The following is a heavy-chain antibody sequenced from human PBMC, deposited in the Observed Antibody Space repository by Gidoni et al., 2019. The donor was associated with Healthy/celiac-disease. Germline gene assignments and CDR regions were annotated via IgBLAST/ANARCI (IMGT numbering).Heavy chain of an antibody. CDR2: IYWDDDK. CDR1: GFSLSTSAVG. D-gene: IGHD3-22*01. J-gene: IGHJ4*02. Sequence: QITLKESGPTLVKPTQTLTLTCTFSGFSLSTSAVGVGWIRQPPGKALEWLALIYWDDDKRYSPSLKSRLTITKDTSKNQVVLTMTNMDPVDTATYYCAHRTYYYDSSGYPPFDYWGQGTLVTVSS. CDR3: AHRTYYYDSSGYPPFDY. V-gene: IGHV2-5*02.